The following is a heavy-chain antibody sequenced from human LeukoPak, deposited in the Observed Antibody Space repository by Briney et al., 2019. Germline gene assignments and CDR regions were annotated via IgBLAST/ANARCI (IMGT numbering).Heavy chain of an antibody. Sequence: PSQTLSLTCTVSGGSISSGGYYWSRIRQHPGKGLEWIGYIYYSGSTYYNPSLKSRVTISVDTSKNQFSLKLSSVTAADTAVYYCARGAVIAAADEYYYGMDVWGQGTTVTVSS. CDR3: ARGAVIAAADEYYYGMDV. V-gene: IGHV4-31*03. J-gene: IGHJ6*02. CDR2: IYYSGST. CDR1: GGSISSGGYY. D-gene: IGHD6-13*01.